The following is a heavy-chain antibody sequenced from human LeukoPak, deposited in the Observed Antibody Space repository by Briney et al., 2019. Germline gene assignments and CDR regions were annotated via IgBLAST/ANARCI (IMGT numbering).Heavy chain of an antibody. V-gene: IGHV3-30*02. J-gene: IGHJ4*02. CDR3: ARDRYSSGWYGDFDC. CDR1: GFTFSSHG. D-gene: IGHD6-19*01. Sequence: GGSLRLSCAASGFTFSSHGMHWVRQAPGKGLEWVAFIRYDGSNKYYADSVKGRFTISRDNSKNTLYLQVNSLRAEDTAVYYCARDRYSSGWYGDFDCWGQGTLVTVSS. CDR2: IRYDGSNK.